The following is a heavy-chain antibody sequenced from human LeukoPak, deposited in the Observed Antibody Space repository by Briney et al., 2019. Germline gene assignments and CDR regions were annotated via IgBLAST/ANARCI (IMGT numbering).Heavy chain of an antibody. Sequence: PGGSLRLSCAASGFIFSSYEMTWVRQAPGKGLEWISYISTSGDAIYYADSVKGRFTISRDNAKNSLFLQVNSLRAEDTAVYYCARGTDGYCRGGSCYSGWFDPWGQGTLVTVSS. CDR3: ARGTDGYCRGGSCYSGWFDP. J-gene: IGHJ5*02. CDR1: GFIFSSYE. D-gene: IGHD2-15*01. V-gene: IGHV3-48*03. CDR2: ISTSGDAI.